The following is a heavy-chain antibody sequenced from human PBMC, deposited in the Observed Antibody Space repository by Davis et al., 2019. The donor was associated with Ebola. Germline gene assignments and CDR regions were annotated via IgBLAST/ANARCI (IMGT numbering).Heavy chain of an antibody. J-gene: IGHJ4*02. Sequence: ASVKVSCKASGYTFTSYAMHWVRQAPGQRLEWMGWINAGNGNTKYSQKFQGRVTITRDTSASTAYMELSSLRSEDTAVYYCASEWELRYYFDYWGQGTLVTVSS. CDR3: ASEWELRYYFDY. V-gene: IGHV1-3*01. D-gene: IGHD1-26*01. CDR2: INAGNGNT. CDR1: GYTFTSYA.